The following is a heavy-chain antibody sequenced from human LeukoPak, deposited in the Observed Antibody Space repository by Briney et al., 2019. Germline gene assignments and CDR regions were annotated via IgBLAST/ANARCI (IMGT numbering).Heavy chain of an antibody. D-gene: IGHD2-2*01. J-gene: IGHJ4*02. CDR3: ARADCSSTSCPFDY. CDR1: GGSISSYY. CDR2: IYYSGST. V-gene: IGHV4-59*01. Sequence: PSETLSLTCTVSGGSISSYYWSWIRQPPGKGQEWIGYIYYSGSTNYNPSLKSRVTISVDTSKNQFSLKPSSVTAADTAVYYCARADCSSTSCPFDYWGQGTLVTVSS.